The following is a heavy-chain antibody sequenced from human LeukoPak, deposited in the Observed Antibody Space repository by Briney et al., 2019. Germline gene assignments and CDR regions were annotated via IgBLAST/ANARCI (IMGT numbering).Heavy chain of an antibody. J-gene: IGHJ4*02. CDR1: GGSFSGCY. D-gene: IGHD4-17*01. Sequence: KTSETLSLTCAVYGGSFSGCYWSWIRQPPGKGLEWIGEINHSGSTNYNPSLKSRVTISVDTSKNQFSLKLSSVTAADTAVYYCARGPLRLDYWGQGTLVTVSS. V-gene: IGHV4-34*01. CDR2: INHSGST. CDR3: ARGPLRLDY.